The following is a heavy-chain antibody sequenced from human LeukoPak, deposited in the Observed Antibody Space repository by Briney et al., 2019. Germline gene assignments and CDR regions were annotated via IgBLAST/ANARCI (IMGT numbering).Heavy chain of an antibody. Sequence: ASVKVSCKASGYTFTSYGISWVRQAPGQGREWMGWISAYNGNTNYAQKLQGRVTMTTDTSTSTAYMELRSLRSDDTAVYYCARDSRGYYYYYGMDVWGQGTTVTVSS. CDR3: ARDSRGYYYYYGMDV. CDR1: GYTFTSYG. J-gene: IGHJ6*02. D-gene: IGHD2-2*01. V-gene: IGHV1-18*01. CDR2: ISAYNGNT.